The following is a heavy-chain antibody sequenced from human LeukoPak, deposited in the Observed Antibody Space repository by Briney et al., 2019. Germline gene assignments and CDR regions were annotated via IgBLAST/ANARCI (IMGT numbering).Heavy chain of an antibody. CDR1: GFTFSSYS. CDR3: ARVSAGRLHDAFDI. CDR2: ISSSSSYI. J-gene: IGHJ3*02. V-gene: IGHV3-21*01. Sequence: GGSLRLSCAASGFTFSSYSMNWVRQAPGKGLEWVSSISSSSSYIYYADSVKGRFTISRDNAKNSLYLQVNSLRAEDTAVYYCARVSAGRLHDAFDIWGQGTMVTVPS.